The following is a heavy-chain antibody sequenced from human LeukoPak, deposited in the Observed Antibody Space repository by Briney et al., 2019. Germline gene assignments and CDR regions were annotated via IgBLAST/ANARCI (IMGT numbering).Heavy chain of an antibody. CDR2: INHSGST. Sequence: PSETLSLTCAVYGGSFSGYYWSWIRQPPGKGLEWIGEINHSGSTNYNPSLKSRVTISVDTSKNQFSLKLSSVTAADTAVYYCARGQGNYWGQGTLVTVSS. CDR1: GGSFSGYY. D-gene: IGHD6-13*01. V-gene: IGHV4-34*01. J-gene: IGHJ4*02. CDR3: ARGQGNY.